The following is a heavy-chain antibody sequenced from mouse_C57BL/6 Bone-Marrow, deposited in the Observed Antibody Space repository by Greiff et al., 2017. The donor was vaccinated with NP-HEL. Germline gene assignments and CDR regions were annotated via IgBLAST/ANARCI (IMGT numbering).Heavy chain of an antibody. Sequence: VKLVESGPGLVQPSQSLSITCTVSGFSLTSYGVHWVRQSPGKGLEWLGVIWSGGSTDYNAAFISRLSISKDNSKSQVFFKMNSLQADDTAIYYCARNPLYAPYYFDYWGQGTTLTVSS. CDR2: IWSGGST. CDR1: GFSLTSYG. D-gene: IGHD1-1*01. V-gene: IGHV2-2*01. CDR3: ARNPLYAPYYFDY. J-gene: IGHJ2*01.